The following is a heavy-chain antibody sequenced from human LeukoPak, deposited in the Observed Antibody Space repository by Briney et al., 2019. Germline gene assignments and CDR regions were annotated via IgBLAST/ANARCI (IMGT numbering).Heavy chain of an antibody. CDR2: IYYSGST. D-gene: IGHD2-15*01. V-gene: IGHV4-39*07. Sequence: SETLSLTCTVSGGSISISSSYWGWIRQPPGKGLEWIGSIYYSGSTNYNPSLKSRVTMSVDTSKNQFSLKLSSVTAADTAAYYCARGYCSGGSCPYYFDYWGQGTLVTVSS. CDR3: ARGYCSGGSCPYYFDY. CDR1: GGSISISSSY. J-gene: IGHJ4*02.